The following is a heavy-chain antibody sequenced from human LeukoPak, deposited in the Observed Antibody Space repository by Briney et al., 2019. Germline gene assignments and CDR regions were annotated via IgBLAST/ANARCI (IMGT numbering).Heavy chain of an antibody. CDR3: ARRGEGYCSSTSCYFDY. Sequence: GESLKISCKGSGYSFTSYWIGWVRQMPGKGLEWMGITYPGDSDTRYSPSFQGQVTISADKSISTAYLQWSSLKASDTAMYYCARRGEGYCSSTSCYFDYWGQGTLVTVSS. V-gene: IGHV5-51*01. CDR2: TYPGDSDT. D-gene: IGHD2-2*01. CDR1: GYSFTSYW. J-gene: IGHJ4*02.